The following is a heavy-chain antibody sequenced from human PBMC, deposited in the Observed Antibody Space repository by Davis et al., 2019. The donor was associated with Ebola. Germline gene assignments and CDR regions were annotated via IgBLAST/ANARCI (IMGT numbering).Heavy chain of an antibody. CDR3: ARSYHDILTGYYY. V-gene: IGHV3-21*01. D-gene: IGHD3-9*01. Sequence: GESLKISCAASGFTFSSNSMNWVRQAPGKGLEWVSFISSSSNYIYYADSVKGRFTISRDNSKNKVYLQMNSLRAEDTAVYYCARSYHDILTGYYYWGQGTLVTVSS. CDR1: GFTFSSNS. J-gene: IGHJ4*02. CDR2: ISSSSNYI.